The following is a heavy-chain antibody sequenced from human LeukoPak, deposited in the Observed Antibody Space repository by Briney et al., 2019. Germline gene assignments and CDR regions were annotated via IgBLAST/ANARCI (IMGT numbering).Heavy chain of an antibody. V-gene: IGHV3-74*01. J-gene: IGHJ4*02. CDR2: ITNDGSST. CDR1: GLTFSSHW. CDR3: ARDPLGDSTYYFDY. Sequence: PGGSLRLSCAASGLTFSSHWMHWVRQAPGKGLVWVSRITNDGSSTTYADSVKGRFTISRDNAKNMLYLQMNSLRAEDTAVYYCARDPLGDSTYYFDYWGQGTLVTVSS. D-gene: IGHD2-21*01.